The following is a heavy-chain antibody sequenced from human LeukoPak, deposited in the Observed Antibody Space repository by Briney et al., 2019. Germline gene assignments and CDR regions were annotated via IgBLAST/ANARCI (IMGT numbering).Heavy chain of an antibody. Sequence: PGGSLRLSCAASGFTLSSYWMHWVRQAPGKGLVWVSRINSDGSSASYADSVKGRFTISRDNAKNTLYLQMSSLRAEDTAVYFCVRHFHGSGYVVDLWGQGTLVTVSS. J-gene: IGHJ5*02. CDR2: INSDGSSA. CDR1: GFTLSSYW. D-gene: IGHD6-13*01. CDR3: VRHFHGSGYVVDL. V-gene: IGHV3-74*01.